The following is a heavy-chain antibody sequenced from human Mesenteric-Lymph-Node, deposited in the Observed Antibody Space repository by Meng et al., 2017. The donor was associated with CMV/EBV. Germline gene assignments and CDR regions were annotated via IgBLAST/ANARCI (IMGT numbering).Heavy chain of an antibody. CDR1: GFTFSSYV. D-gene: IGHD3-3*01. V-gene: IGHV3-23*01. CDR2: VSGSGDRT. J-gene: IGHJ4*02. Sequence: GGSLRLSCAASGFTFSSYVMSWVRQAPGKGLEWVSAVSGSGDRTYSADSVKGRFTISRDNSKNTVYLQMNSLRADDTAVYYCANPSTIFGVVSPFDYWGQGTLVTVSS. CDR3: ANPSTIFGVVSPFDY.